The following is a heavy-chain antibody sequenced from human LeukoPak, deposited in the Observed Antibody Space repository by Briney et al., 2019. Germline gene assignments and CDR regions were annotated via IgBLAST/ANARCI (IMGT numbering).Heavy chain of an antibody. CDR2: IKQDGSEK. CDR3: ARANIGASFDY. J-gene: IGHJ4*02. V-gene: IGHV3-7*04. D-gene: IGHD6-13*01. Sequence: GGSLRLSCVASGFTFRYWMSWFRQAPGKGLEWVANIKQDGSEKSYVDSVKGRFTISRDNAKNSLYLQMNSLRAEDAAVYYCARANIGASFDYWGQGTLVTVSS. CDR1: GFTFRYW.